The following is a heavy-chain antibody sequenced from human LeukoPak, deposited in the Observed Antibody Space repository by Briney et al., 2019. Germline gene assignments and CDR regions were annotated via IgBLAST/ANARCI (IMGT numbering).Heavy chain of an antibody. Sequence: SETLSLTCAVYGGSFSGYYWSWIRQPPGKGLEWIGEINHSGSTNYNPFLKSRVTISVDTSKNQFSLKLSSVTAADTAVYYCARGLRTFDYWGQGTLVTVSS. V-gene: IGHV4-34*01. CDR3: ARGLRTFDY. J-gene: IGHJ4*02. D-gene: IGHD4-17*01. CDR2: INHSGST. CDR1: GGSFSGYY.